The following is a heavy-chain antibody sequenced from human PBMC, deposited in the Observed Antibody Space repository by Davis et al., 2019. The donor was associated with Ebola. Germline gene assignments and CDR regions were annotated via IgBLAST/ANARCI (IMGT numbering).Heavy chain of an antibody. CDR2: ISYDGSNK. CDR3: ARGITMVRGVSYYYYYGMDV. J-gene: IGHJ6*02. V-gene: IGHV3-30-3*01. Sequence: GSLRLSCAASGFTFSSYAMHWVRQAPGKGLEWVAVISYDGSNKYYADSVKGRFTISRDNSKNTLYLQMNSLRAEDTAVYYCARGITMVRGVSYYYYYGMDVWGQGTTVTVSS. D-gene: IGHD3-10*01. CDR1: GFTFSSYA.